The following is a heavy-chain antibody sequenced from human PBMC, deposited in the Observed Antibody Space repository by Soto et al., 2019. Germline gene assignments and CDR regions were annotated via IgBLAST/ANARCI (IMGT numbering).Heavy chain of an antibody. CDR1: GFTFSRDW. CDR2: IKGDGTIT. D-gene: IGHD3-10*01. V-gene: IGHV3-74*01. CDR3: ARGGLGNYYNDY. Sequence: EVQLVESGGGLVQPGGSLRLSCAASGFTFSRDWMHWVRQSPGKELVWVSRIKGDGTITNYADSVKGRFTTSRDNAKNTVYLQLNSLTTEDTAVYYCARGGLGNYYNDYWGQGTLVTVSS. J-gene: IGHJ4*02.